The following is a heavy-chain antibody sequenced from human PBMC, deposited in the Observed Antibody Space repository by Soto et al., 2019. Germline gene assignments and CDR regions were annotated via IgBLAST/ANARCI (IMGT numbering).Heavy chain of an antibody. J-gene: IGHJ3*01. Sequence: SETLSLTCTASGFSLSDSDHYWGWIRQPPGRGLQWIGSMHYSGNTYYNPSLKSRVTISVDMSKNQFSLKLNSVTAADTAVYYCARARWYDAFDVWGQGTVVTVSS. D-gene: IGHD2-15*01. CDR1: GFSLSDSDHY. V-gene: IGHV4-39*07. CDR2: MHYSGNT. CDR3: ARARWYDAFDV.